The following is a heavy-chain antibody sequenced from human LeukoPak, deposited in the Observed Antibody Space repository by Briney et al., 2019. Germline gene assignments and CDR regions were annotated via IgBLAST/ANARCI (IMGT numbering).Heavy chain of an antibody. Sequence: GGSLRLSCAASGFTFSSYAMHWVRQAPGKGLEWVAVISYDGSNKYYADSVKGRFTISRDNFKNTLYLQMNSLRAEDTAVYYCARAGLDDFWSGYYQFYGMDVWGQGTTVTVSS. CDR1: GFTFSSYA. V-gene: IGHV3-30-3*01. D-gene: IGHD3-3*01. J-gene: IGHJ6*02. CDR2: ISYDGSNK. CDR3: ARAGLDDFWSGYYQFYGMDV.